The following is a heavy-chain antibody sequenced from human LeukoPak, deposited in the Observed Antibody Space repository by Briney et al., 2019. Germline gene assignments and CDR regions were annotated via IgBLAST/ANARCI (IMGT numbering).Heavy chain of an antibody. CDR1: GFTFSSYS. CDR2: ISSSSSYI. V-gene: IGHV3-21*01. CDR3: ARDSSGSGRHYYYMDV. J-gene: IGHJ6*03. D-gene: IGHD3-10*01. Sequence: KAGGSLRLSCAASGFTFSSYSMNWVRQAPGKGLEWVSSISSSSSYIYYADSVKGRFTISRDNAKNSLYLQMNSLRAEDTAVYYCARDSSGSGRHYYYMDVWGKGTTVTVSS.